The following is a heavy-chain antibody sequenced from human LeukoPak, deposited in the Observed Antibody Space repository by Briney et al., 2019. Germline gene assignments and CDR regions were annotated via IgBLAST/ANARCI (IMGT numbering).Heavy chain of an antibody. D-gene: IGHD4-23*01. CDR2: IYYSGST. V-gene: IGHV4-59*08. CDR1: GGSLNSYY. Sequence: SETLSLTCTVSGGSLNSYYCSWIRQPAGKELEWIGYIYYSGSTNYNPPLKSRVTMSVDKYKNQFSLKLSSVTAADTAVYYCARHRYGGEFLFYYWGQGTLVTVSS. J-gene: IGHJ4*02. CDR3: ARHRYGGEFLFYY.